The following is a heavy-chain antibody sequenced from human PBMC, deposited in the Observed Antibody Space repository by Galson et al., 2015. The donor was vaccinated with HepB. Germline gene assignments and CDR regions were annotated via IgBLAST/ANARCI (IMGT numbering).Heavy chain of an antibody. Sequence: SLRLSCAASGFTFSSYAMSWVRQAPGKGLEWVSAISGSGGSTYYADSVKGRFTISRDNSKNTLYLQMNSLRAEDTAVYYCAKRGDMGIVVVPAAIGYFDYWGQGTLVTVSS. J-gene: IGHJ4*02. V-gene: IGHV3-23*01. CDR1: GFTFSSYA. D-gene: IGHD2-2*02. CDR2: ISGSGGST. CDR3: AKRGDMGIVVVPAAIGYFDY.